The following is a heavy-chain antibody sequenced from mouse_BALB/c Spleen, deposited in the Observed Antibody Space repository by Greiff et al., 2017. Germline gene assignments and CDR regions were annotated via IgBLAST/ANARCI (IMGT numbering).Heavy chain of an antibody. D-gene: IGHD1-1*01. CDR2: ISSGGST. Sequence: VQLVESGGGLVKPGGSLKLSCAASGFTFSSYAMSWVRQTPEKRLEWVASISSGGSTYYPDSVKGRFTISRDNARNILYLQMSSLRSEDTAMYYCARGTTVVDWYFDVWGAGTTVTVSS. J-gene: IGHJ1*01. V-gene: IGHV5-6-5*01. CDR1: GFTFSSYA. CDR3: ARGTTVVDWYFDV.